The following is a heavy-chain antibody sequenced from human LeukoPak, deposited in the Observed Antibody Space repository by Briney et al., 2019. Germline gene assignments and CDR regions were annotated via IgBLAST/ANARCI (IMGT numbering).Heavy chain of an antibody. V-gene: IGHV1-8*01. CDR2: MNPNSGNT. Sequence: ASVKVSCKASGYSFTSYDINWVRQATGQGLEWMGWMNPNSGNTGYAQKFQGRVTMTKNTSITTAYMELSSLRSEDTVVYYCARALSWTTESYYYMDVWGKGTTVTVSS. CDR1: GYSFTSYD. J-gene: IGHJ6*03. D-gene: IGHD3/OR15-3a*01. CDR3: ARALSWTTESYYYMDV.